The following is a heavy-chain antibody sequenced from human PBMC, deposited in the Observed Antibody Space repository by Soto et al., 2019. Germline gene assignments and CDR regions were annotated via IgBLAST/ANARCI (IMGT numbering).Heavy chain of an antibody. CDR1: GFTFSSYW. CDR2: IKQDGSEK. V-gene: IGHV3-7*01. J-gene: IGHJ4*02. Sequence: GGSLRLSCAASGFTFSSYWMSWVRQAPGKGLEWVANIKQDGSEKYYVDSVKGRFTISRDNAKNSLYLQMNSLRPEDTAVYYCASSAVTGEFDYWGQGTLVTVSS. CDR3: ASSAVTGEFDY. D-gene: IGHD6-19*01.